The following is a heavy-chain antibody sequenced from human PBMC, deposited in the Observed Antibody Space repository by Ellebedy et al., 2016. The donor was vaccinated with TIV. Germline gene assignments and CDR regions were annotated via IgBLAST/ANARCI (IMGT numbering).Heavy chain of an antibody. V-gene: IGHV4-59*01. CDR2: IYNNELT. CDR1: GGSISTSF. Sequence: MPSETLSLTCTVSGGSISTSFWSWTPQLPGKGLAWIGFIYNNELTNYNPSLKSRVTISVDKSKNQFSLTLSAETAADTAVYYCARDKEHTHGRTFGSWGQGTLVTVSS. CDR3: ARDKEHTHGRTFGS. D-gene: IGHD1/OR15-1a*01. J-gene: IGHJ4*02.